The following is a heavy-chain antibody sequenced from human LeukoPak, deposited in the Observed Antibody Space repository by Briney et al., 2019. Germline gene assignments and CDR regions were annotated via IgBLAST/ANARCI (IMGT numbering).Heavy chain of an antibody. CDR2: ISVYSDNT. V-gene: IGHV1-18*01. J-gene: IGHJ4*02. Sequence: ASVKVSCKASGYTFTRYGISWVRQAPGQGLEWMGWISVYSDNTNYAQKFQGRVTMTTDTSTSTAYMELRSLRSDDTAVYYFARAGPDCSSTSCPFDNWGQGTLVTVSS. CDR3: ARAGPDCSSTSCPFDN. D-gene: IGHD2-2*01. CDR1: GYTFTRYG.